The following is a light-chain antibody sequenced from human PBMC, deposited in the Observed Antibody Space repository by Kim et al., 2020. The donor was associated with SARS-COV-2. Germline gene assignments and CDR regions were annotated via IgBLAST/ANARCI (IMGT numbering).Light chain of an antibody. CDR1: RPNLGSNS. V-gene: IGLV1-44*01. Sequence: GHMVTSSCSGTRPNLGSNSVSWYQQLPGPAPKLVVYSNDQRPSGVPDRFSGSRSGTSASLAISRLQSEDEADYYCAAWDDSLYGRRFGGGTKVTVL. J-gene: IGLJ3*02. CDR3: AAWDDSLYGRR. CDR2: SND.